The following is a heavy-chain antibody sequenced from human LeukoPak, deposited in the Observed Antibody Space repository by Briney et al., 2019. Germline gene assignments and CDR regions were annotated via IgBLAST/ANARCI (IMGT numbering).Heavy chain of an antibody. D-gene: IGHD3-10*01. CDR2: IIESGEST. CDR3: AKGSAQYYFDS. J-gene: IGHJ4*02. V-gene: IGHV3-23*01. CDR1: GFTFKNYA. Sequence: GGSLRLSCAASGFTFKNYAMYWVRQAPGKRLEWVSAIIESGESTYYTDSVKGRFTISRDNSKNTLYLQMNSLRAEDTAFYYCAKGSAQYYFDSWGQGTLVTVSS.